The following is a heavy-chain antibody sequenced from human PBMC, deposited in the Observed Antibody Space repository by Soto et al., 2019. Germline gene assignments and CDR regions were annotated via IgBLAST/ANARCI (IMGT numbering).Heavy chain of an antibody. CDR3: AKASGSYSWAFDY. CDR2: ISGSGGST. D-gene: IGHD1-26*01. Sequence: EVQLLESGGDLVQPGGSLRLSCAASGFTFSSYAMTWVRQAPGKGLECVSGISGSGGSTYYADSVKGRFTISRDNSTNTLFLQMNSLRPEDTAVYYCAKASGSYSWAFDYWGQGTLVTVSS. CDR1: GFTFSSYA. V-gene: IGHV3-23*01. J-gene: IGHJ4*02.